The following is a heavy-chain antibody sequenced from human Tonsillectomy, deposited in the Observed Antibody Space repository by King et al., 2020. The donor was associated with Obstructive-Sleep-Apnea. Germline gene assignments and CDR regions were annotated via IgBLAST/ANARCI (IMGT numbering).Heavy chain of an antibody. CDR2: IYYSGST. V-gene: IGHV4-31*03. CDR3: ARDSCGGDCYPFGDAFDI. D-gene: IGHD2-21*02. J-gene: IGHJ3*02. Sequence: VQLQESGPGLVKPSQTLSLTCNVSGGSITSGSHYWSWIRQHPGKGLEWVGYIYYSGSTYYNPSLKSRVTISEDTSKNQFSLKLTSVTAADTAVYYCARDSCGGDCYPFGDAFDIWGQGTMVTVSS. CDR1: GGSITSGSHY.